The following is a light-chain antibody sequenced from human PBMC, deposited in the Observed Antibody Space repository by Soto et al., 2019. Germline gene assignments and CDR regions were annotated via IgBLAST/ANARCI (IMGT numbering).Light chain of an antibody. CDR1: QTIANNY. CDR2: DAS. V-gene: IGKV3-20*01. J-gene: IGKJ1*01. CDR3: QKYGTSPWT. Sequence: EVALTHSPGTLSLSPLSIATLSFSSSQTIANNYLTWYQQKPGQAPRVLIYDASIRATGIPDRISGSGSGTDFTLTISRLEPEDSAVYYCQKYGTSPWTFGQGTKVDIK.